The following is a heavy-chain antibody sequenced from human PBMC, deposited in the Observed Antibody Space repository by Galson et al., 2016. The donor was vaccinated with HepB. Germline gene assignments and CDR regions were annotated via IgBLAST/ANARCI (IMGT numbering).Heavy chain of an antibody. Sequence: PALVKPTQTLTLTCTFSGFSLNTSGVAVGWIRQPPGKALDWLALIYWDDGKRYSPSLKSRLTITKDTSKNQVVLTMTNVDPMDTATYYCAHRRLASGGPPYNWFDPWGQGTLVTVSS. V-gene: IGHV2-5*02. D-gene: IGHD2-15*01. CDR3: AHRRLASGGPPYNWFDP. J-gene: IGHJ5*02. CDR1: GFSLNTSGVA. CDR2: IYWDDGK.